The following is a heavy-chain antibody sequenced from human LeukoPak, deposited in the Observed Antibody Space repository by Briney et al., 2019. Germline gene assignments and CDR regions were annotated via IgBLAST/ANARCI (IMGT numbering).Heavy chain of an antibody. D-gene: IGHD6-19*01. CDR3: ARLVGTQWLVRFNWFDP. CDR2: INHSGST. V-gene: IGHV4-34*01. Sequence: SETLSLTCAVYGGSFSGYYWSWIRQPPGKGLEWIGEINHSGSTNYNPSLKSRVTIPVDTSKNQFSLKLSSVTAADTAVYYCARLVGTQWLVRFNWFDPWGQGTLVTVSS. J-gene: IGHJ5*02. CDR1: GGSFSGYY.